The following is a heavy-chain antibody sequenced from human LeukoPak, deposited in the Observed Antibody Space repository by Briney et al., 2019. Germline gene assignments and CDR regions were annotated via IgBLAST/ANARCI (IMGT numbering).Heavy chain of an antibody. CDR2: ISGSGGST. D-gene: IGHD3-22*01. CDR1: GFTFSSYA. Sequence: PGGSLRLSCAASGFTFSSYAMSWVRQAPGKGLEWVSAISGSGGSTYYADSVKGRFTISRDNSKNTLYLQMNSLRAEDTAVYYCAKDLRDYYDSSGYYYIPPFDYWGQGTLVTVSS. J-gene: IGHJ4*02. V-gene: IGHV3-23*01. CDR3: AKDLRDYYDSSGYYYIPPFDY.